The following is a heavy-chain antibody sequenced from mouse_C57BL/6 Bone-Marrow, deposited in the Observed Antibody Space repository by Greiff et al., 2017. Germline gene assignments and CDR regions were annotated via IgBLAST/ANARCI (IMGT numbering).Heavy chain of an antibody. CDR3: ARGPILTTCYAMDY. D-gene: IGHD2-5*01. CDR2: IDPEDGET. Sequence: VQLQQSGAELVKPGASVKLSCTASGFNIKDYYMHWVKQRTEQGLEWIGRIDPEDGETKYAPKFQGKATITADTASNTAYLQLTSLTSADTVVYYCARGPILTTCYAMDYWGQGTSVTVSS. CDR1: GFNIKDYY. J-gene: IGHJ4*01. V-gene: IGHV14-2*01.